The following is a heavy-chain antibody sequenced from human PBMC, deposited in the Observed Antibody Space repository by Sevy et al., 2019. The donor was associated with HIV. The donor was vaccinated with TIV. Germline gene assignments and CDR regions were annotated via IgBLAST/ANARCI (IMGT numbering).Heavy chain of an antibody. J-gene: IGHJ5*02. V-gene: IGHV3-23*01. CDR3: AKGSNEFGYNWFDP. Sequence: GGSLRLSCAASGFTFSSYAMSWVRQAPGKGLEWVSAISGSGGSTYYADSVKGRFTISRDNSKNTLYLQMNSPRAEDTAVYYCAKGSNEFGYNWFDPWGQGTLVTVSS. CDR2: ISGSGGST. D-gene: IGHD3-16*01. CDR1: GFTFSSYA.